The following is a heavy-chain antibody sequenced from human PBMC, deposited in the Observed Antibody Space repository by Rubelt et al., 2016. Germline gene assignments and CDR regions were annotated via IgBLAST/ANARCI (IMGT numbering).Heavy chain of an antibody. J-gene: IGHJ4*02. Sequence: GEIYHSGSTNYNPSLKSRVTISVDRSKNQFSLKLSSVTAADTAVYYCARVVTMVRGVIMPSPYFDYWGQGTLVTVSS. CDR3: ARVVTMVRGVIMPSPYFDY. D-gene: IGHD3-10*01. CDR2: IYHSGST. V-gene: IGHV4-4*02.